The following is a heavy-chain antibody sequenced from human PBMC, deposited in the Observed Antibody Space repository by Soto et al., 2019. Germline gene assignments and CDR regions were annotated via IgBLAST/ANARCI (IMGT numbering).Heavy chain of an antibody. CDR2: IYYSGST. CDR3: ARHGLWGAAAVNYYYYYGMDV. J-gene: IGHJ6*02. V-gene: IGHV4-39*01. Sequence: QLQLQESGPGLVKPSETLSLTCTVSGGSISSSSYYWGWIRQPPGKGLEWIGSIYYSGSTYYNPSLKTRVTISVDTSKXXFXLKXSSVTAADTAVYYCARHGLWGAAAVNYYYYYGMDVWGQGTTVTVSS. D-gene: IGHD6-13*01. CDR1: GGSISSSSYY.